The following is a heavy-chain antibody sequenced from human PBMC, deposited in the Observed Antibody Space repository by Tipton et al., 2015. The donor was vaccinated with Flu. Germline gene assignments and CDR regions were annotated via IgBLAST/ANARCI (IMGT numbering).Heavy chain of an antibody. J-gene: IGHJ5*02. CDR1: GGSFSGYY. CDR2: INHSGST. CDR3: ARAVLRFLESDWFDP. D-gene: IGHD3-3*01. V-gene: IGHV4-34*01. Sequence: TLSLTCAVYGGSFSGYYWSWIRQPPGKGLEWIGEINHSGSTNYNPSLKSRVTISVDTSKNQFSLKLSSVTAADTAVYYCARAVLRFLESDWFDPWGQGTLVTVSS.